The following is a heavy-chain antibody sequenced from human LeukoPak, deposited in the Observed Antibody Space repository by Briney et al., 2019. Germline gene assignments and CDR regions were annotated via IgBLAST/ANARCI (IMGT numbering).Heavy chain of an antibody. J-gene: IGHJ4*02. Sequence: GGSLRLSCAASGFIFSDYYMGWMRQAPGKGLEWVSYISSSGSAIYYADSVKGRFTLSRDNAKNSLYLQMNSLRAEDTAVYYCARARGGYSFDYWGQGTLVTVSS. CDR1: GFIFSDYY. V-gene: IGHV3-11*01. CDR3: ARARGGYSFDY. D-gene: IGHD5-18*01. CDR2: ISSSGSAI.